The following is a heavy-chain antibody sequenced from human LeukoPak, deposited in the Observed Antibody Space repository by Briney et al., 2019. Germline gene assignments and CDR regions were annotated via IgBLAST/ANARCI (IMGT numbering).Heavy chain of an antibody. D-gene: IGHD3-10*01. CDR1: GGSFSGYY. V-gene: IGHV4-34*01. CDR3: ATMVRGVLVYFDY. Sequence: SETLSLTCAVYGGSFSGYYWSWIRQPPGKGLEWIGEINHTGSTNYNPSLKSRVTISVDTSKNQFSLKLSSVTAADTAVYYCATMVRGVLVYFDYWGQGTLVTVSS. J-gene: IGHJ4*02. CDR2: INHTGST.